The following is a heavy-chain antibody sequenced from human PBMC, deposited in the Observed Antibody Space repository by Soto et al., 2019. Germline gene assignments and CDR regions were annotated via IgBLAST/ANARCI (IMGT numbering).Heavy chain of an antibody. CDR2: IWYDGSKE. V-gene: IGHV3-33*01. CDR3: ARADETNIDY. CDR1: EFTFSTYG. Sequence: QVQLVESGGGVVQPGRSLRLSCAASEFTFSTYGMHWVRQAPGKGLEWVAVIWYDGSKEYYADSVKGRFTISRDNSKNTLNLQMNSLRAEDTAVYYCARADETNIDYWGQGTLVTVSS. J-gene: IGHJ4*02.